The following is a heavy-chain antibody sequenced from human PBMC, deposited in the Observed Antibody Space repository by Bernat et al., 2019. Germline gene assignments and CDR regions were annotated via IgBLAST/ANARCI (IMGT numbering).Heavy chain of an antibody. CDR3: AKDGVVFYYYYGMDV. Sequence: QVQLVESGGGVVQPGRSLRLSCAASGFRFSSYGMHWVRQFPGKGLEWVAVISYDGSNEDYVDSVKGRFTISRDNSKNTLYLQMNSLRAEDTAVYYCAKDGVVFYYYYGMDVWGQGTTVTVSS. CDR2: ISYDGSNE. D-gene: IGHD3-3*01. CDR1: GFRFSSYG. V-gene: IGHV3-30*18. J-gene: IGHJ6*02.